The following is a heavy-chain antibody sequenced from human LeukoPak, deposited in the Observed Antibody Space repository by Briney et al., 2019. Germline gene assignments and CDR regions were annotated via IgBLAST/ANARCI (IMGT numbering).Heavy chain of an antibody. D-gene: IGHD3-10*01. V-gene: IGHV3-21*01. CDR1: GFTFSSYS. Sequence: PGGSLRLSCAASGFTFSSYSMNWVRQAPGKGLEWVSSISSSSSYIYYADSVKGRFTISRDNAKNSLYLQMNSLRAEDTAVYYCARVRYGSGTSIDYWGRGTTVTVSS. CDR3: ARVRYGSGTSIDY. J-gene: IGHJ6*04. CDR2: ISSSSSYI.